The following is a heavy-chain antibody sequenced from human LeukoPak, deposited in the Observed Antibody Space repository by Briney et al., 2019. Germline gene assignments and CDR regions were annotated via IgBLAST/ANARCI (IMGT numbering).Heavy chain of an antibody. CDR2: IYYSGGT. J-gene: IGHJ4*02. V-gene: IGHV4-59*01. CDR1: GASITTSY. CDR3: ARGPVTTGYFAY. Sequence: SETLSLTCTVSGASITTSYWSWIRQPTGEGLEWIGYIYYSGGTNYNPSLKSRVTISVDTSKNQFSLKLSSVTAADTAVYFCARGPVTTGYFAYWGQGTLVTVPS. D-gene: IGHD4-17*01.